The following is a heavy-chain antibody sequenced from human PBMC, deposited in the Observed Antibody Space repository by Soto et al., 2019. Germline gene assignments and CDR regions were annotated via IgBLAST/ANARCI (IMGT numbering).Heavy chain of an antibody. CDR2: IYYSGST. Sequence: LSLTCTVSGGSISSYYWSWIRQPPGKGLEWIGYIYYSGSTNYNPSLKSRVTISVDTSKNQFSLKLSSVTAADTAVYYCAREGDWTFDYWGQGTLVTVSS. J-gene: IGHJ4*02. D-gene: IGHD1-1*01. CDR1: GGSISSYY. V-gene: IGHV4-59*01. CDR3: AREGDWTFDY.